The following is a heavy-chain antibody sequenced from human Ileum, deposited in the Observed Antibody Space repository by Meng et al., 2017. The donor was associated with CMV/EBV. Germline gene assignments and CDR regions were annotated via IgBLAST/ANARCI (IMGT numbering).Heavy chain of an antibody. CDR2: VYSTGST. CDR1: GGSISSYY. D-gene: IGHD3-10*01. Sequence: QVQVQESDPGLGKPSGTLSLTCSVSGGSISSYYWSWIRQAPGKGLEWIGYVYSTGSTNYSPSLRSRVTISVDTSRNQFSLRLSSVTAADTAVYYCARTGRFGSYYFDYWGQGTLVTVSS. CDR3: ARTGRFGSYYFDY. V-gene: IGHV4-59*01. J-gene: IGHJ4*02.